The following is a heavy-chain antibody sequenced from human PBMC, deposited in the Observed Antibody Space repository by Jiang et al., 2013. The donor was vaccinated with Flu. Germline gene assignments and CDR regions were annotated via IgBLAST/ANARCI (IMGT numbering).Heavy chain of an antibody. Sequence: VKPGGSLTLSCAASGFTFSDYYIYWFRQAPGKGLEWVSYISPSGRAIDYSDSVEGRFSISRDNAKKSLYLQMNSLRDDDTAVYYCARGSDWGQGTLVTVSS. CDR3: ARGSD. V-gene: IGHV3-11*01. CDR1: GFTFSDYY. J-gene: IGHJ4*02. D-gene: IGHD3-10*01. CDR2: ISPSGRAI.